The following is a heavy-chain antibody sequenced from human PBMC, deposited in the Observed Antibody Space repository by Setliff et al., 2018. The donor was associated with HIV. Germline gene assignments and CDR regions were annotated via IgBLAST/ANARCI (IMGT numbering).Heavy chain of an antibody. CDR2: IFNSVTT. CDR1: GSSISNYY. V-gene: IGHV4-59*08. Sequence: SETLSLTCTVSGSSISNYYWSWIRQPPGQGLEWIGYIFNSVTTNYSPSLKSRAAISADTSKNQFSLKLRSVTAADTAVYYCARRVAAAGPSYYYYYMDVWGKGTTVTVSS. J-gene: IGHJ6*03. CDR3: ARRVAAAGPSYYYYYMDV. D-gene: IGHD6-13*01.